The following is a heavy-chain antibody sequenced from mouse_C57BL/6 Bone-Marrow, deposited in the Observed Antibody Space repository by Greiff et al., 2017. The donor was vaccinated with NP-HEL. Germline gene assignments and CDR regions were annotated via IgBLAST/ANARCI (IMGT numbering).Heavy chain of an antibody. CDR2: IYPGDGDT. V-gene: IGHV1-82*01. CDR3: ARIEATVVATSHWYFDV. CDR1: GYAFSSSW. J-gene: IGHJ1*03. D-gene: IGHD1-1*01. Sequence: VQLQQSGPELVKPGDSVKISCKASGYAFSSSWMKWVKQRPGKGLEWIGRIYPGDGDTNYNGKFKGKATLTADKSSSTASMQLSSLTSEDSAVYCCARIEATVVATSHWYFDVWGTGTTVTVSS.